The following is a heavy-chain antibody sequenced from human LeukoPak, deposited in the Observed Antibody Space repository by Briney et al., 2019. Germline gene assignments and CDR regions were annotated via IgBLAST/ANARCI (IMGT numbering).Heavy chain of an antibody. Sequence: ASVKVSCKASGYTFIGSYMHWVRQAPGQGLEWMGWINPKTGGTNYGQKFQGRVSMTRDTSISTAYMELSSLRSEDTAVYYCASQYYYGSGTYYYMDVWGKGTTVTISS. CDR3: ASQYYYGSGTYYYMDV. D-gene: IGHD3-10*01. CDR2: INPKTGGT. V-gene: IGHV1-2*02. CDR1: GYTFIGSY. J-gene: IGHJ6*03.